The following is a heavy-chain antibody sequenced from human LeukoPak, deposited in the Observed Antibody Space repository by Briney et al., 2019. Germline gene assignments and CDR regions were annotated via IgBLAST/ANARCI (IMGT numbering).Heavy chain of an antibody. Sequence: ASVKVSCKASGYTFTGYYMHWVRQAPGQGLEWMGWINPNSGGTNYAQKFQGRVTMTRDTSISTAYMELSRLRSDDTAVYYCARGPDYYDTRGYGSYLQYWGQGALVTVSA. D-gene: IGHD3-22*01. J-gene: IGHJ1*01. CDR1: GYTFTGYY. CDR2: INPNSGGT. V-gene: IGHV1-2*02. CDR3: ARGPDYYDTRGYGSYLQY.